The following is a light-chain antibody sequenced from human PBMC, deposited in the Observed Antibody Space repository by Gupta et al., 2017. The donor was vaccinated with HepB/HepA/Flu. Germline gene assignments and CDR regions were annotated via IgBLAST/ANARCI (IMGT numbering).Light chain of an antibody. CDR3: RQGAGWPWT. V-gene: IGKV2-30*01. J-gene: IGKJ1*01. Sequence: DALLTQSPVFLPVTLGQPASISCRSSQSLVFADGRIYLDWFQQRPGQLPRRLIYKVSNRDSGVPDRFSGSGSGTDFTLKISRVEAEDVGIYYCRQGAGWPWTFGQGTKVEI. CDR2: KVS. CDR1: QSLVFADGRIY.